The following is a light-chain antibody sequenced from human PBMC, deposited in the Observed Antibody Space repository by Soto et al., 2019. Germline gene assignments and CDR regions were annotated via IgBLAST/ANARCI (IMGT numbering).Light chain of an antibody. CDR3: QQYETFSGT. Sequence: DIQMTQSPSSLSASVGDRVPITCRASQSITSYLNWYQQKPGKAPKLLISAASSLQSGVPSRFSGSGSGTDFTLAISSLQPEDFATYYCQQYETFSGTFGPGTKVDIK. V-gene: IGKV1-39*01. CDR2: AAS. J-gene: IGKJ1*01. CDR1: QSITSY.